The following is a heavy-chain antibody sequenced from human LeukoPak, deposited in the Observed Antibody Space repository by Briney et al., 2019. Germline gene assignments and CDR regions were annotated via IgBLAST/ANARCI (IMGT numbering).Heavy chain of an antibody. J-gene: IGHJ4*02. Sequence: PSETLSLTCTVSGGSISSGGYYWSWIRQPPGKGLEWIGYIYHSGSTYYNPSLKSRVTISVDRSKNQFSLKLSSVTAADTAVYYCARALGYSSSSVRDFDYWGQGTLVTVSS. CDR3: ARALGYSSSSVRDFDY. V-gene: IGHV4-30-2*01. CDR1: GGSISSGGYY. CDR2: IYHSGST. D-gene: IGHD6-6*01.